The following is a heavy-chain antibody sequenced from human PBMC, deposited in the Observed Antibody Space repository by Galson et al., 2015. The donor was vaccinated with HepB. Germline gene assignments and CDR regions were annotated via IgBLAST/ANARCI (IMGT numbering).Heavy chain of an antibody. CDR3: AREGAGYSGYDKHYYYYMDV. CDR1: GFTFSSYS. V-gene: IGHV3-48*01. D-gene: IGHD5-12*01. CDR2: ISSSSRTI. Sequence: SLRLSCAASGFTFSSYSMNWVRQAPGKGLEWVLYISSSSRTIYYADSVKGRFTISRDKAKNSLNLQMNSLRAEDTAVYYCAREGAGYSGYDKHYYYYMDVWGKGTTVTVSS. J-gene: IGHJ6*03.